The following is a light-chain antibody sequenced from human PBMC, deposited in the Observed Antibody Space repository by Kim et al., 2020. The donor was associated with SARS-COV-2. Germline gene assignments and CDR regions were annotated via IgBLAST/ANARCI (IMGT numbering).Light chain of an antibody. J-gene: IGKJ5*01. CDR1: QSILDNSNNNDR. CDR2: WSY. CDR3: QQYYSSPNT. V-gene: IGKV4-1*01. Sequence: ATINCKSSQSILDNSNNNDRLAWYQQKPGQPPKLLTSWSYTRESGVPDRFSGSGSGTDFTLTISSLQTEDVAVYFCQQYYSSPNTFGQGTRLEIK.